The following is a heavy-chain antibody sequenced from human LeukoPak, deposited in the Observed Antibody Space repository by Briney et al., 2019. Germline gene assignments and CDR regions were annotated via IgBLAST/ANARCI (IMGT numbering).Heavy chain of an antibody. V-gene: IGHV3-23*01. CDR2: ISGSGGST. Sequence: GGSLRLSCAASGFTFSSYAMSWVRQAPGKGLEWVSAISGSGGSTYYADSVKGRFTISRDNSKNTLYLQMNSLRAEDTAVYYCARDASYGSGSFVTYWGQGTLVTVSS. D-gene: IGHD3-10*01. J-gene: IGHJ4*02. CDR1: GFTFSSYA. CDR3: ARDASYGSGSFVTY.